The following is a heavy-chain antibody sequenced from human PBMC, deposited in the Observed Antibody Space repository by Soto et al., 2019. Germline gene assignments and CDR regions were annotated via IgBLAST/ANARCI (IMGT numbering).Heavy chain of an antibody. CDR2: IYWDDDK. J-gene: IGHJ4*02. Sequence: QITLKESGPTLVKPTQPLTLTCTFSGFSLSTSGVGVGWIRQPPGKALEWLALIYWDDDKRYSPSLKSRLTITKHTSKNQVVLTMTNMDPVDTATYYCAHTLIVGATFDYWGQGTLVTVSS. D-gene: IGHD1-26*01. V-gene: IGHV2-5*02. CDR3: AHTLIVGATFDY. CDR1: GFSLSTSGVG.